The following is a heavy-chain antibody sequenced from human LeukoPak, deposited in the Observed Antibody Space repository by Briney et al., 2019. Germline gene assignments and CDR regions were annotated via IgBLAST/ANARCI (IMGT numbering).Heavy chain of an antibody. CDR3: ARALGIAAAGFHY. V-gene: IGHV1-69*05. CDR1: GGTFSSYA. D-gene: IGHD6-13*01. J-gene: IGHJ4*02. Sequence: SVKVSCKASGGTFSSYAISWVRQAPGQGLEWMGGIIPIFGTANYAQKFQGRVTITTDESTSTACMELSSLRSEDTAVYYCARALGIAAAGFHYWGQGTLVTVSS. CDR2: IIPIFGTA.